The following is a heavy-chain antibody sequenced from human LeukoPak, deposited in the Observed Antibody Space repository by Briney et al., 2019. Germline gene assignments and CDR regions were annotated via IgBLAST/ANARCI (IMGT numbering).Heavy chain of an antibody. CDR2: IYTSGST. J-gene: IGHJ4*02. V-gene: IGHV4-4*07. D-gene: IGHD3-16*02. Sequence: SETLSLTCTVSGGSISSYYWSWIRQPAGKGLEWIGRIYTSGSTNYNPSLKSRVTMSVDTSKNQFSLELSSVTAADTAVYYCARVATYYDYVWGSYRYYFDYWGQGTLVTVFS. CDR3: ARVATYYDYVWGSYRYYFDY. CDR1: GGSISSYY.